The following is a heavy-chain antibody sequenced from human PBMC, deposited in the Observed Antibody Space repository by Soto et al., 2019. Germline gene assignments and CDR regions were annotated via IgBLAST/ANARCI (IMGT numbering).Heavy chain of an antibody. J-gene: IGHJ4*02. Sequence: QVQLEQSGAEVKPPGSSVKVSCRASGGTFSTYGFSWVRQAPGQGLEWMGGIIPILGTADYAQKFQGRVTITADESTSTVYMQLSSLTSGDTAIYFCARDKDDSSGYFSGWGQGTLVTVSS. CDR1: GGTFSTYG. D-gene: IGHD3-22*01. CDR3: ARDKDDSSGYFSG. CDR2: IIPILGTA. V-gene: IGHV1-69*12.